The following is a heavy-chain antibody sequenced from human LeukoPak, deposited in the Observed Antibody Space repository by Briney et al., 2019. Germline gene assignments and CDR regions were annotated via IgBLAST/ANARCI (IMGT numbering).Heavy chain of an antibody. CDR1: GFTFNTYG. V-gene: IGHV3-21*04. CDR2: IRGTSIYI. J-gene: IGHJ4*02. D-gene: IGHD6-13*01. Sequence: GGSLRLSCAASGFTFNTYGMNWVRQAPGKGLEWVSSIRGTSIYIYYADSVKGRFPISRDNAKNSLYLQMNSLRADDTAVYYCAKDRPTVYSSSWLHFLDSWGQGTLVTVSS. CDR3: AKDRPTVYSSSWLHFLDS.